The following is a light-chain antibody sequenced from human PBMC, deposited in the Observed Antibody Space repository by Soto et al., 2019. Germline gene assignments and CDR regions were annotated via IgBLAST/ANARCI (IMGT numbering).Light chain of an antibody. CDR1: QDISNY. CDR2: DAS. Sequence: DIQMTQSPSSLSASVGDRVTITCQASQDISNYLNWYQQKPGKAPKLLIYDASNLQTGVPSRFSGSGSRTDFTFTISSLQPEDIATYYCQHYDHLTRWTFGGGSRVEIK. V-gene: IGKV1-33*01. J-gene: IGKJ4*01. CDR3: QHYDHLTRWT.